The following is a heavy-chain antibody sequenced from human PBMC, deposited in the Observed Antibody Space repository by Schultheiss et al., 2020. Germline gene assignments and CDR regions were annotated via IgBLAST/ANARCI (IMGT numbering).Heavy chain of an antibody. CDR3: ARGLSSVIVVAATPWFDP. CDR2: MNHGGSA. Sequence: SQTLSLTCAVYGGSFSGYYWSWIRQPPGKGLEWIGEMNHGGSANYNPSLKSRVTISIDTSKNQFSLKLSSVTAADTAVYYCARGLSSVIVVAATPWFDPWGQGTLVTLSS. J-gene: IGHJ5*02. CDR1: GGSFSGYY. V-gene: IGHV4-34*01. D-gene: IGHD2-15*01.